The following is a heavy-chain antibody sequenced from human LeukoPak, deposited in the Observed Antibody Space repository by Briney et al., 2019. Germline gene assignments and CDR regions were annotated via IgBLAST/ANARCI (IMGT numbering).Heavy chain of an antibody. D-gene: IGHD3-16*02. V-gene: IGHV4-39*01. CDR1: GASISSGGDY. CDR2: IYYSGSGSI. CDR3: VRRRTTFDMTFGGLIVDCLDV. Sequence: SETLSLTCTVSGASISSGGDYWGWIRQPPGKGLEWIGSIYYSGSGSIYYNPSLEGRVTISVDTSKNQFSLKLSSVTAADTAVYYCVRRRTTFDMTFGGLIVDCLDVWGQGTTVTVSS. J-gene: IGHJ6*02.